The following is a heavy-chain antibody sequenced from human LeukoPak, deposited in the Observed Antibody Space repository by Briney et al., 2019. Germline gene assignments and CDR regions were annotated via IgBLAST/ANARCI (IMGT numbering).Heavy chain of an antibody. CDR1: GFTFSSYG. V-gene: IGHV3-30*18. CDR2: ISYDGSNK. Sequence: GGSLRLSCAASGFTFSSYGMHWVRQAPGKGLEWVAVISYDGSNKYYADSVKGRFTISRDNSKNTLYLQMNSLRAEDTAVYYCAKVARVERCYWGSCYYYGMDVWGQETTVTVSS. J-gene: IGHJ6*02. CDR3: AKVARVERCYWGSCYYYGMDV. D-gene: IGHD2-2*01.